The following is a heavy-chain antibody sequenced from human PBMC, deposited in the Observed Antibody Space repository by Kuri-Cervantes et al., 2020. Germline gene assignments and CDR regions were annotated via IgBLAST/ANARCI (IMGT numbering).Heavy chain of an antibody. V-gene: IGHV1-2*02. CDR2: INPYSGGT. J-gene: IGHJ4*02. D-gene: IGHD3-16*02. Sequence: ASVKVSCKASGYTFTGYYMHWVRQAPGQGLEWMGWINPYSGGTNYAQKFQGRVTMTRDKSISTAYMELSRLRSDDTAVYYCAGAGSVMITFGGVVAYRFDCWGQGTLVTVSS. CDR1: GYTFTGYY. CDR3: AGAGSVMITFGGVVAYRFDC.